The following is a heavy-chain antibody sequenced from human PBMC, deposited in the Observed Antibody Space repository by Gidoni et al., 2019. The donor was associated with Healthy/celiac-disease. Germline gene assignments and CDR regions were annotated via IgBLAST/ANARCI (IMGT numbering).Heavy chain of an antibody. V-gene: IGHV3-53*01. D-gene: IGHD2-21*02. J-gene: IGHJ6*02. CDR1: GFPVSSNS. CDR3: ASQTEVTIGIGGMDV. CDR2: IYSGGST. Sequence: EVQLVESGGGLIQPGGSLSLSCSASGFPVSSNSMSWVRQAPGKGLEWVSVIYSGGSTYYADSVKGRFTISRDNSKNTLYLQMNSLRAEDTAVYYCASQTEVTIGIGGMDVWGQGTTVTVSS.